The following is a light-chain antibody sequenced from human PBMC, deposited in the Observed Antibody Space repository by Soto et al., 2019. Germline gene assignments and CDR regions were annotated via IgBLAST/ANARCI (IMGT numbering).Light chain of an antibody. V-gene: IGLV9-49*03. Sequence: QSVLTQPPSASASLGATVTLTCTLSSGYSNYRVDWYQQRPGKGPRLVMRVDAGGIVGSRADGIPDRFSVMGSGLNRYLIIKNIQEEDESDYHCGADHGSGSNFVKVFGGGTKVTVL. CDR2: VDAGGIVG. J-gene: IGLJ2*01. CDR3: GADHGSGSNFVKV. CDR1: SGYSNYR.